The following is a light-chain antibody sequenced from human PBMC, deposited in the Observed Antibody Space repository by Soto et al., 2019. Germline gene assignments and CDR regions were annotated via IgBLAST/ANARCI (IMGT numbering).Light chain of an antibody. CDR3: QQSYNTPRT. CDR1: QSISSY. V-gene: IGKV1-39*01. Sequence: DIQMTQSPSSLSASVGDRFAITCRASQSISSYLNWYQQKPGRAPNLLIYGASNLQSGVPSRFSGSGSGTDYFLTINSLQPEDFATYYCQQSYNTPRTFGQGTKVDIK. J-gene: IGKJ1*01. CDR2: GAS.